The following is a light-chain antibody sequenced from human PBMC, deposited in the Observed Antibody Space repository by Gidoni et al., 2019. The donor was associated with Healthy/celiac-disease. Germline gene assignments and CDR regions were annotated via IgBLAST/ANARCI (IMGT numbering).Light chain of an antibody. V-gene: IGLV3-19*01. Sequence: SSELTQDPAVSVALGQTVRITCQGASLRSYYASWYKQKPGQAPGLVIYGKNHRPSGIPDRFSGSSSGNTASFTITGAQAEDEADYYCNSRDSSGNHLNVFGTGTKVTVL. J-gene: IGLJ1*01. CDR3: NSRDSSGNHLNV. CDR2: GKN. CDR1: SLRSYY.